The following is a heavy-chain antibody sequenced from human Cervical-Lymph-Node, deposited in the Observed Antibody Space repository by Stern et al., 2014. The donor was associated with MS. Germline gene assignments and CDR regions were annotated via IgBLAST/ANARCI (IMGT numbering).Heavy chain of an antibody. CDR3: AFHTSGRTDHFDN. D-gene: IGHD6-19*01. CDR2: IYDDGTT. V-gene: IGHV4-59*08. CDR1: GGSINNYY. J-gene: IGHJ4*02. Sequence: QVQLVESGPGLVKPSETLSLTCTVSGGSINNYYWTWVRQPPGKGLEWIGYIYDDGTTNYNPPLKSRVTMSADTAKHPFSLKLPSMTAADTAVYYCAFHTSGRTDHFDNWGQGTLVTVSS.